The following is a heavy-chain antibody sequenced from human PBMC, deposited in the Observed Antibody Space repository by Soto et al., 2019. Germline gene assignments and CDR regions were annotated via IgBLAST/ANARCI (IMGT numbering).Heavy chain of an antibody. J-gene: IGHJ6*02. V-gene: IGHV5-51*01. CDR3: ARHNDYSNYYYYGMDV. D-gene: IGHD4-4*01. CDR2: IYPGDSDT. CDR1: GYSFTSYW. Sequence: GESLKISCKGSGYSFTSYWIGWVRQMPGKGLEWMGIIYPGDSDTRYSPSFQGQVTISADKSISTAYLQWSGLKASDTAMYYCARHNDYSNYYYYGMDVWGQGTTVTVSS.